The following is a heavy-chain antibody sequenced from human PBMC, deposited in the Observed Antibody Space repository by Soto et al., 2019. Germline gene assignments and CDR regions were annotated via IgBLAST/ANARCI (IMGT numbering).Heavy chain of an antibody. CDR2: ISSSGSTI. V-gene: IGHV3-11*01. D-gene: IGHD5-12*01. J-gene: IGHJ4*02. CDR1: GFTFSDYY. CDR3: AREEYIVATYVPTLIDY. Sequence: PGGSLRLSCAASGFTFSDYYMSWIRQAPGKGLEWVSYISSSGSTIYYADSVKGRFTISRDNAKNSLYLQMNSLRAEDTAVYYCAREEYIVATYVPTLIDYSGQGTLVTVSS.